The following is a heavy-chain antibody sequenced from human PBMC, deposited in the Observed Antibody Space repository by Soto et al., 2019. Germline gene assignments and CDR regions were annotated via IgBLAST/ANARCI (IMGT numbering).Heavy chain of an antibody. CDR3: ARSPRSSPYFDF. V-gene: IGHV5-51*01. D-gene: IGHD6-13*01. Sequence: GESLKISCQCSGYTFSNFGIGWVLKLPWKGLEWMGIIYPGDHETRYSPSFHGKVTISADKSINTAYLQWNSLEASDTAFYFCARSPRSSPYFDFWGQGVLVTVSS. CDR1: GYTFSNFG. CDR2: IYPGDHET. J-gene: IGHJ4*02.